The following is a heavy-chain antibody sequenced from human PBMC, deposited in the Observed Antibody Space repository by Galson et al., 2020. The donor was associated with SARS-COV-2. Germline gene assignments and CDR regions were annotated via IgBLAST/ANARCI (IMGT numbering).Heavy chain of an antibody. J-gene: IGHJ4*02. D-gene: IGHD1-26*01. CDR3: ARGSIVGATSDY. V-gene: IGHV1-8*01. CDR2: MNPNSGNT. CDR1: GYTFTSYD. Sequence: ASVKVSCKDSGYTFTSYDINWVRQATGQGLEWMGWMNPNSGNTGYAQKFQGRVTMTRNTSISTAYMELSSLRSEDTAVYYCARGSIVGATSDYWGQGTLVTVSS.